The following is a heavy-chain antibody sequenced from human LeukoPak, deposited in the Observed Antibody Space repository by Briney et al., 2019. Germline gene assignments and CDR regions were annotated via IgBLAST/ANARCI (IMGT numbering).Heavy chain of an antibody. Sequence: GGSLRLSCAASGFTFSDYYMSWIRQAPGKELEWVSYISSSGSTIYYADSVKGRFTISRDNAKNSLYLQMNSLRAEDTAVYYCAREYYYDSSGYYYGYWGQGTLVTVSS. CDR2: ISSSGSTI. CDR3: AREYYYDSSGYYYGY. CDR1: GFTFSDYY. J-gene: IGHJ4*02. D-gene: IGHD3-22*01. V-gene: IGHV3-11*04.